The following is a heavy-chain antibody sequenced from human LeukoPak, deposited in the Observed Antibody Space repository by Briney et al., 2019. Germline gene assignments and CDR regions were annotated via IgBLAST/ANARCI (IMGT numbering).Heavy chain of an antibody. J-gene: IGHJ3*02. D-gene: IGHD3-22*01. Sequence: GGSLRLSCAASGFTFTNAWMSWVRQTPGKGLEWVGQIKSKTDGGRADYLAPVKGRFTISRDDSKNMLHLQMNSLKTEDTAVYYCTTVAVTYYDRSGYSPLGDAFDIWGQGTMVTVSS. CDR2: IKSKTDGGRA. V-gene: IGHV3-15*01. CDR1: GFTFTNAW. CDR3: TTVAVTYYDRSGYSPLGDAFDI.